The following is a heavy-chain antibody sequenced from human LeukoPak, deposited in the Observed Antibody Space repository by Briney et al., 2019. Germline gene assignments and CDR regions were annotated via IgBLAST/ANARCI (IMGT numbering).Heavy chain of an antibody. CDR2: IYYSGST. CDR1: GGSISSYY. CDR3: ARITIFGVVAFDY. V-gene: IGHV4-59*01. J-gene: IGHJ4*02. D-gene: IGHD3-3*01. Sequence: PSETLSLTCTVPGGSISSYYWSWIRQPPGKGLEWIGYIYYSGSTNYNPSLKSRVTISVDTSKNQFSLKLSSVTAADTAVYYCARITIFGVVAFDYWGQGTLVTVSS.